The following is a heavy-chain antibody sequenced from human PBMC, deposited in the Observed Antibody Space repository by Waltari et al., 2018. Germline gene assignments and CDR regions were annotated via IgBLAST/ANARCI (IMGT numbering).Heavy chain of an antibody. CDR1: GFMFSAYE. CDR3: ARMMPKYTSGWALDY. D-gene: IGHD6-19*01. Sequence: EVYLVESGGGLEQPGGSLSLSCSAYGFMFSAYEMDWVRQAAGKGLEWIAYISVSGNREYYADSVKGRFTISRDNARDLVFLQMYNLRAEDTALYYCARMMPKYTSGWALDYWGQGTLVTVAS. V-gene: IGHV3-48*03. CDR2: ISVSGNRE. J-gene: IGHJ4*02.